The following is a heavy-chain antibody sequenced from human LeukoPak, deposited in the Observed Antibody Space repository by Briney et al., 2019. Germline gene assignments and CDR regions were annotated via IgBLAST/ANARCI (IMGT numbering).Heavy chain of an antibody. CDR3: ARDRSIIAADGTHYYYGMDV. J-gene: IGHJ6*02. V-gene: IGHV4-59*01. CDR1: GASISHYY. Sequence: PSETLSLTCTVSGASISHYYWSWIRQPPGKGLEWIGYIYNTGSTSYNPSLKSRVTIAVDTSKNQFSLKLSSVTAADTAVYYCARDRSIIAADGTHYYYGMDVWGQGTTVTVSS. CDR2: IYNTGST. D-gene: IGHD6-13*01.